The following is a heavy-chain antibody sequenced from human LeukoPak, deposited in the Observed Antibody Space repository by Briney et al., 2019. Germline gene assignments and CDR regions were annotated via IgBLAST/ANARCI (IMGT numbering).Heavy chain of an antibody. CDR2: RWYDGSNK. V-gene: IGHV3-33*01. Sequence: GGSLRLSCAASGFTFSSYCMHWVRQAPGKGLEWVAVRWYDGSNKYYADSVKGRFTISRDNSKNTLYLQMNSLRAEDTAVYYCARDRGVAAAYFDYWGQGTLVTVSS. CDR3: ARDRGVAAAYFDY. J-gene: IGHJ4*02. CDR1: GFTFSSYC. D-gene: IGHD6-13*01.